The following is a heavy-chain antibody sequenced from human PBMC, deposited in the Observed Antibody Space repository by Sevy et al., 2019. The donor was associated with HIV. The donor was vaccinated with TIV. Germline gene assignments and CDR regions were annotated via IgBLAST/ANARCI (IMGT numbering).Heavy chain of an antibody. CDR1: GFTFSGSA. CDR3: VKDSIFYDSSSGYRPFYYYGMDV. D-gene: IGHD3-3*01. CDR2: ISSSGSSA. J-gene: IGHJ6*02. Sequence: GGSLRLSCSASGFTFSGSALHWVRQAPGKGLEYVSVISSSGSSAYYGESVRGRFTISRDNSKNTLYLQMRSLRAEDKAVYYCVKDSIFYDSSSGYRPFYYYGMDVWGQGTSVTVSS. V-gene: IGHV3-64D*09.